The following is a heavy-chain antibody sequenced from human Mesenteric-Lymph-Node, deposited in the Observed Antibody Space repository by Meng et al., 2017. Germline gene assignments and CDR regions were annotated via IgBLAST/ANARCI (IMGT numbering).Heavy chain of an antibody. CDR3: ARTARVPSS. J-gene: IGHJ5*02. V-gene: IGHV3-11*01. D-gene: IGHD2-2*01. CDR2: ISPSGTDI. CDR1: GFTFTDVY. Sequence: QLQWVGSGGGLVKPGGSVRVFCAAFGFTFTDVYMTWTRQAPGRGLEWLSYISPSGTDISYADSVKGRFIISRDNAKNSVYLQMNSLRAEDTAVYYCARTARVPSSWGQGALVTVSS.